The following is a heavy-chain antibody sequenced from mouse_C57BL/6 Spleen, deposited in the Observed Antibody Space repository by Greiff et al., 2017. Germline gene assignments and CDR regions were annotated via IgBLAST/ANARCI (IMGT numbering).Heavy chain of an antibody. Sequence: EVKLVESGEGLVKPGGSLKLSCAASGFTFSSYALSWVRQTPEKRLEWVAYISSGGDYIYYADTVKGRFTISRDNARNTLYLQMSSLKSEDTAMYYCTRDGYYPYYYAMDYWGQGTSVTVSS. V-gene: IGHV5-9-1*02. J-gene: IGHJ4*01. CDR1: GFTFSSYA. CDR3: TRDGYYPYYYAMDY. D-gene: IGHD2-3*01. CDR2: ISSGGDYI.